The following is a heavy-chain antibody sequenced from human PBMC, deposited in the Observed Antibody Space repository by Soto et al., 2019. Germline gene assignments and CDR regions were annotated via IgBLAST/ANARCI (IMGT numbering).Heavy chain of an antibody. J-gene: IGHJ4*02. CDR3: ARDFYYHGSGTMGGYFDY. Sequence: EVQLVESGGGLVQPGGSLRLSCAASGVTVSSNYMSWVRQAPGKGLEWVSVIYSGGSTYYADSVKGRFTISRDNSKNSLYLQMNSLRAEATAVYYCARDFYYHGSGTMGGYFDYWGQGTLVTVSS. CDR1: GVTVSSNY. V-gene: IGHV3-66*01. CDR2: IYSGGST. D-gene: IGHD3-10*01.